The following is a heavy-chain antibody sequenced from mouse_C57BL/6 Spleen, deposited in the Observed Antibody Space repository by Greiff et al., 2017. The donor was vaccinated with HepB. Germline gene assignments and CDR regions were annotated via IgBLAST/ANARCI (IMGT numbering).Heavy chain of an antibody. J-gene: IGHJ4*01. V-gene: IGHV1-66*01. Sequence: VQLQQSGPELVKPGASVKISCKASGYSFTSYYIHWVKQRPGQGLEWIGWIYPGSGNTKYNEKFKGKATLTADTSSSTAYMQLSSLTSEDSAVYYCARNWDDYAMDYGGQGTSVTVSS. CDR3: ARNWDDYAMDY. CDR1: GYSFTSYY. CDR2: IYPGSGNT. D-gene: IGHD4-1*01.